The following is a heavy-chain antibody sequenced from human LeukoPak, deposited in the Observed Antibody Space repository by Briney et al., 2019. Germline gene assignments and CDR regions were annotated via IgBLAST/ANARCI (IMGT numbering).Heavy chain of an antibody. D-gene: IGHD1-26*01. CDR1: GFTFSSYG. Sequence: GGSLRLSCAASGFTFSSYGMHWVRQAPGKGLEWVAFIRYDGSNKYYADSVKGRFTISRDNSKNTLYLQMNSLRAEDTAVYYCAKDRSPLGESLYYWGQGTLVTVSS. J-gene: IGHJ4*02. V-gene: IGHV3-30*02. CDR3: AKDRSPLGESLYY. CDR2: IRYDGSNK.